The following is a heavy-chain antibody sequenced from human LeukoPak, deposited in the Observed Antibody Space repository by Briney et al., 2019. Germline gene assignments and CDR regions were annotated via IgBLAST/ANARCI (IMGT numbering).Heavy chain of an antibody. Sequence: SETLSLTCTVSGGSISSYYWSWIRQPAGKGLEWIGRINTSGSTNYNPSLKSRVTMSVYTSKNQYSLKLSSVNAADTAVYYCARAVGSGSFQTYYYYMDVWGKGTTVTISS. CDR3: ARAVGSGSFQTYYYYMDV. CDR2: INTSGST. CDR1: GGSISSYY. J-gene: IGHJ6*03. V-gene: IGHV4-4*07. D-gene: IGHD3-10*01.